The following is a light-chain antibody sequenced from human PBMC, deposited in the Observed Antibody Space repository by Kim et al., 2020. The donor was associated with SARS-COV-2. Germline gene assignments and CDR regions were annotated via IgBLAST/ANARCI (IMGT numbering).Light chain of an antibody. CDR3: MQGTHWPFT. Sequence: PASISFRSSQRLVYSDGNTYLNWFHQRPGQSPRRLIYKVSNRDSGVPDRFSGSGSGTDFTLQISRVEAEDVGVYYCMQGTHWPFTFGPGTKVDIK. CDR1: QRLVYSDGNTY. CDR2: KVS. V-gene: IGKV2-30*01. J-gene: IGKJ3*01.